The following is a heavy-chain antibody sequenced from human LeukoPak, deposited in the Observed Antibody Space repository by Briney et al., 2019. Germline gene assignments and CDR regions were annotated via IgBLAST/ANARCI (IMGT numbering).Heavy chain of an antibody. V-gene: IGHV4-61*02. J-gene: IGHJ3*02. CDR1: GGSISSGDYS. CDR3: AREVHDYVWGSQHDALDI. CDR2: IYTSVNT. Sequence: PSETLSLTCDVSGGSISSGDYSWSWIRQPAGKGLEWIGRIYTSVNTNYNPSLKSRVSISVVTSKNQFSLQLSSVTAADTAVYYCAREVHDYVWGSQHDALDIWGQGTMVTVSS. D-gene: IGHD3-16*01.